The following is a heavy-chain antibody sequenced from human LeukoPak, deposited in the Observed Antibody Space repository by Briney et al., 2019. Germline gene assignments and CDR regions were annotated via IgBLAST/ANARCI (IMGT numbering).Heavy chain of an antibody. CDR1: GGSFSGYY. CDR3: ARTTMVRGVITIPYFDY. J-gene: IGHJ4*02. V-gene: IGHV4-34*01. Sequence: SETLSLTCAVYGGSFSGYYWSWIRQPPGKGLEWIGEINHSGSTNYNPSLKSRVTISVDKSKNQFSLKLSSVTAADTAVYYCARTTMVRGVITIPYFDYWGQGTLVTVSS. CDR2: INHSGST. D-gene: IGHD3-10*01.